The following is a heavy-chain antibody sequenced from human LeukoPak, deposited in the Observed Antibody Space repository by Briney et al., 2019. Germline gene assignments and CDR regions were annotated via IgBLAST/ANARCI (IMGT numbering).Heavy chain of an antibody. CDR1: GYTFTSYG. CDR2: ISAYNGNT. CDR3: ARDFAWGSGGAPIDDNWLDP. D-gene: IGHD7-27*01. V-gene: IGHV1-18*01. Sequence: ASVKVSCKASGYTFTSYGISWVRQAPGQGLEWMGWISAYNGNTNYAQNLQGRVTKTTDTSTSTAYMELRSLRSDDTAVYYCARDFAWGSGGAPIDDNWLDPWGQGTLVTVSS. J-gene: IGHJ5*02.